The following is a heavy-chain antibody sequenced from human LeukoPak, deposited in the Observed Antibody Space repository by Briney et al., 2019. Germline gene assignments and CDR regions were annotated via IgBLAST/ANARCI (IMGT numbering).Heavy chain of an antibody. Sequence: GGSLRLSCAASGFTFSSYSMNWVRQAPGKGLEWVSSISSSSSYIYYADSVKGRFTISRDNAKNSLYLQMNSLRAEDTAVYYRARDYYGSGSLFDYWGQGTLVTVSS. J-gene: IGHJ4*02. CDR2: ISSSSSYI. CDR3: ARDYYGSGSLFDY. CDR1: GFTFSSYS. V-gene: IGHV3-21*01. D-gene: IGHD3-10*01.